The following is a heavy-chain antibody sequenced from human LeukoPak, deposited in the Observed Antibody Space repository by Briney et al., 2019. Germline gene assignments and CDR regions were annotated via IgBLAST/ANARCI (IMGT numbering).Heavy chain of an antibody. Sequence: SETLSLTCSVSGDSISSFYWSWIRQPPGKGLEWIGYIYYSETTKYSPSLKSRVIISVDTSKNQFSLSLSSVTAADTAIYYCAKHRELWSAPAPFDIWGQGTMVTVSS. V-gene: IGHV4-59*08. CDR1: GDSISSFY. CDR2: IYYSETT. CDR3: AKHRELWSAPAPFDI. J-gene: IGHJ3*02. D-gene: IGHD3-16*01.